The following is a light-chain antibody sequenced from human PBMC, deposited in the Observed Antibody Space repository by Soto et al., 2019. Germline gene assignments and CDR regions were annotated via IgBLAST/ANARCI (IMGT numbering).Light chain of an antibody. CDR3: CSYAGSSTFVV. Sequence: QSALTQPASVSGSPGQSITISCTGTSSDVGSYNLVSWYQQHPGKAPKLIIYEGSKRPSGVSNRFSGSRSGNTASLTISGLQAEDEADYYCCSYAGSSTFVVFGGGTKLPS. CDR2: EGS. V-gene: IGLV2-23*03. J-gene: IGLJ2*01. CDR1: SSDVGSYNL.